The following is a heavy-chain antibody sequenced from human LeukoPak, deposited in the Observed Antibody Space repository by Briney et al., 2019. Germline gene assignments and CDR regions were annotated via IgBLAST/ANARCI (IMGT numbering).Heavy chain of an antibody. D-gene: IGHD5-12*01. CDR1: GYTFTIYY. V-gene: IGHV1-46*01. CDR2: INPSGGST. CDR3: ARDQPNGWLRYFDY. J-gene: IGHJ4*02. Sequence: GASVKVSYKASGYTFTIYYMHWVRQAPGQGLEWMGIINPSGGSTSYAQKFQGRVTITRDTSTSTVYMELSSLRSEDTAVYYCARDQPNGWLRYFDYWGQGTLVTVSS.